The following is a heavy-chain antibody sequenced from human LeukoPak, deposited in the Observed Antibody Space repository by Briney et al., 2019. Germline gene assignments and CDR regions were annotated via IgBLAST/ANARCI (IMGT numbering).Heavy chain of an antibody. CDR2: IDPSDSYT. CDR3: ARRTVEVPAAMDV. V-gene: IGHV5-10-1*04. CDR1: GYSFTSYW. D-gene: IGHD2-2*01. J-gene: IGHJ6*02. Sequence: RGESLKISCKGSGYSFTSYWISWVRQMPGKGLEWMGRIDPSDSYTNYSPSFQGQVTISADKSISTAYLQWSSLKASDTAMYYCARRTVEVPAAMDVWGQGTTVTVSS.